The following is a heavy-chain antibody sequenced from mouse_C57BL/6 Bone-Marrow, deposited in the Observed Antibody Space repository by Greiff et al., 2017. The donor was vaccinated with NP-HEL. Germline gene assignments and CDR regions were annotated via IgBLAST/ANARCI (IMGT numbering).Heavy chain of an antibody. V-gene: IGHV1-7*01. J-gene: IGHJ4*01. CDR1: GYTLTSHR. CDR2: IYPSSGYT. D-gene: IGHD4-1*02. CDR3: ARYRSSTGTRAMDY. Sequence: QVQLQQSGAELAKPGASVKLFCKASGYTLTSHRMHRVKQRPGQGLEWIGYIYPSSGYTKYNQKFKDKATLTADKSTSTAYMQLSSLTYEDSAVYDCARYRSSTGTRAMDYWGQGTSVTVSS.